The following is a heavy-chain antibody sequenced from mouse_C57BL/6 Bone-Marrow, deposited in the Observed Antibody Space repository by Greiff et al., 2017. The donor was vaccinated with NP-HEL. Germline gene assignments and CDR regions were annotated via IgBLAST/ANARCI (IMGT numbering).Heavy chain of an antibody. Sequence: LKESGAELVRPGSSVKLSCKDSYFAFMASAMHWVKQRPGHGLEWIGSFTMYSDATEYSENFKGKATLTANTSSSTAYMELSSLTSEDSAVYYCARSGDGATEAMDYWGQGTSVTVSS. CDR3: ARSGDGATEAMDY. V-gene: IGHV1-49*01. J-gene: IGHJ4*01. CDR1: YFAFMASA. D-gene: IGHD3-1*01. CDR2: FTMYSDAT.